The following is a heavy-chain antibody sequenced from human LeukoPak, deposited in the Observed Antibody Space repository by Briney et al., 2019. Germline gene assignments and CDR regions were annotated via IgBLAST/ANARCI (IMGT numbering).Heavy chain of an antibody. J-gene: IGHJ4*02. D-gene: IGHD6-19*01. CDR1: GFTFSSYA. CDR3: GCSGPYFDY. Sequence: GGSLRLSCAASGFTFSSYAMTWVRQAPGKGLDWVSAISGSGGSTYYADSVEGRLTISRDNSKNTLYLQMNSLRAEDTAVYYCGCSGPYFDYWGQGTLVTVSS. V-gene: IGHV3-23*01. CDR2: ISGSGGST.